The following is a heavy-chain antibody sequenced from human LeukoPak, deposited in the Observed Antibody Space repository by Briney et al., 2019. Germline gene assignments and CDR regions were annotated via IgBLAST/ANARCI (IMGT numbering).Heavy chain of an antibody. Sequence: PGGSLRLSCAASGFTFSSYAMHWVRQAPGKGLEWVAVISYDGSNKYYADSVKGRFTISRDNSKNTLYLQMKSLRAEDTAVYYCARVTLGYFDYWGQGTLVTVSS. CDR3: ARVTLGYFDY. CDR1: GFTFSSYA. J-gene: IGHJ4*02. D-gene: IGHD1-26*01. CDR2: ISYDGSNK. V-gene: IGHV3-30*04.